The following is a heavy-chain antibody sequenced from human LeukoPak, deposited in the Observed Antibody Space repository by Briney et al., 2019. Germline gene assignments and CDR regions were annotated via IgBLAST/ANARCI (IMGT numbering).Heavy chain of an antibody. CDR3: ARDKGGYHDY. J-gene: IGHJ4*02. D-gene: IGHD3-22*01. V-gene: IGHV4-38-2*02. CDR1: GYSISSGYY. CDR2: IYHSGST. Sequence: SETLSLTCTVSGYSISSGYYWGWIRQPPGKGLEWIGSIYHSGSTYYNPSLKSRVTISVDTSKNQFSLKLSSVTAADTAVYYCARDKGGYHDYWGQGTLVTVSS.